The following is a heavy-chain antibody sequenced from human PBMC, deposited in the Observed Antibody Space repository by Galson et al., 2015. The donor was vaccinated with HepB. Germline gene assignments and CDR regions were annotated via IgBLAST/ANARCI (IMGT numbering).Heavy chain of an antibody. CDR2: IYYSGST. CDR3: ARHGGSGYDAFDI. CDR1: GGSISSYY. Sequence: LSLTCTVSGGSISSYYWSWIRQPPGKGLEWIGYIYYSGSTNYNPSLKSRVTISVDTSKNQFSLKLSSVTAADTAVYYCARHGGSGYDAFDIWGQGTMVTVS. D-gene: IGHD3-22*01. J-gene: IGHJ3*02. V-gene: IGHV4-59*08.